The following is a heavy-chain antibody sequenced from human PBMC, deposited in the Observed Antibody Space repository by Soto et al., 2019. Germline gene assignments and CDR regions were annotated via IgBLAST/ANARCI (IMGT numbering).Heavy chain of an antibody. D-gene: IGHD3-9*01. CDR3: ARGDYAILTGLPPYDYMDV. Sequence: QVQLVQSGAEVKKPGSSVKVSCKASGGTFSSYTISWVRQAPGQGLEWMGRIIPILGIANYAQKFQGRVTITADKSTSTAYMELSRLRSEDTDVYYCARGDYAILTGLPPYDYMDVWGKGTTVTVSS. J-gene: IGHJ6*03. CDR1: GGTFSSYT. CDR2: IIPILGIA. V-gene: IGHV1-69*02.